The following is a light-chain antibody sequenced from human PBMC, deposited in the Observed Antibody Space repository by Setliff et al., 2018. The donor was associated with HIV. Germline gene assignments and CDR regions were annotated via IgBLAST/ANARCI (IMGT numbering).Light chain of an antibody. CDR1: SNDVGGYNY. CDR3: SSFGSSNTQV. CDR2: EVT. Sequence: QSALAQPASVSGSPGQSITISCTGTSNDVGGYNYVCWYQQHPGKAPKLMIYEVTNRPSGVSYRFSGSKSGNTASLTISGLQAEDEADYYCSSFGSSNTQVFGTGTKVTVL. J-gene: IGLJ1*01. V-gene: IGLV2-14*01.